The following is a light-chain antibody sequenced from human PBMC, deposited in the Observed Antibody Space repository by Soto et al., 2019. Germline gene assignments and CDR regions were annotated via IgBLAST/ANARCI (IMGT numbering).Light chain of an antibody. CDR1: QSLVHSNGNTY. J-gene: IGKJ2*01. CDR2: QIS. V-gene: IGKV2-24*01. CDR3: LHGTQSAYT. Sequence: DIVMTQTPLSSPVTLGQPASISCRSSQSLVHSNGNTYLSWLQQRPGQPPRLLISQISNRFAGFPERFSGSVAETDCTLKISSWEGEYVADYYCLHGTQSAYTFGQGTKLE.